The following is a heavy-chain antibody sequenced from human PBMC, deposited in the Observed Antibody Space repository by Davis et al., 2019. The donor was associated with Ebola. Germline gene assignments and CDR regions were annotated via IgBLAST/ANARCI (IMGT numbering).Heavy chain of an antibody. CDR1: GYTFTSYA. CDR3: ARFRRVLVPAAGSWYYYYMDV. D-gene: IGHD2-2*01. CDR2: INAGNGNT. Sequence: ASVKVSCKASGYTFTSYAMHWVRQAPGQRLEWMGWINAGNGNTKYSQKFQGRVTITRDTSASTAYMELSSLRSEDTAVYYCARFRRVLVPAAGSWYYYYMDVWGKGTTVTVSS. J-gene: IGHJ6*03. V-gene: IGHV1-3*01.